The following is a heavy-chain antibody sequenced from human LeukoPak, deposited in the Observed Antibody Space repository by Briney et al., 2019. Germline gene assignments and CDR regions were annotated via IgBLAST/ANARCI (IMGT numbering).Heavy chain of an antibody. CDR3: ARARVPGELNY. V-gene: IGHV3-48*03. CDR2: ISNSGSSK. D-gene: IGHD3-10*01. CDR1: GFTFSSCE. J-gene: IGHJ6*02. Sequence: GGSLRLSCAASGFTFSSCEMNWVRQAPGKGLEWLSYISNSGSSKYYADSVRGRFTISRDNAKNSLYLQMNSLRAEDTAVYYCARARVPGELNYWGQGTTVTVSS.